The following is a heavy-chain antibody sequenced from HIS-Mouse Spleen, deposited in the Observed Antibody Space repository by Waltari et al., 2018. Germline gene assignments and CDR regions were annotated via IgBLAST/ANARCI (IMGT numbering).Heavy chain of an antibody. CDR3: ARGKGWGRAREVDY. J-gene: IGHJ4*02. CDR2: INPNSGCT. CDR1: GYTFTGYY. V-gene: IGHV1-2*02. Sequence: QVQLVQSGAEVKKPGASVKVSCKASGYTFTGYYMHWVRQAPGQGREWMGWINPNSGCTNYAQKFQGRVTMTRDTSISTAYMELSRLRSDDTAVYYCARGKGWGRAREVDYWGQGTLVTVSS. D-gene: IGHD3-16*01.